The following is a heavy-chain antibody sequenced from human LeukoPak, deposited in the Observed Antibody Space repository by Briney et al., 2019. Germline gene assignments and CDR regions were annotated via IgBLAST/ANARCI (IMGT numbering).Heavy chain of an antibody. CDR1: GFTVSSSY. J-gene: IGHJ4*02. V-gene: IGHV3-7*03. CDR2: IKQDGSEK. CDR3: ARAMDY. Sequence: GGSLRLSCAASGFTVSSSYMSWVRQAPGKGLEWVANIKQDGSEKYYVDSVKGRFTISRDNAKISWYLQMNSLRAEDTAVYYCARAMDYWGQGTLVTVSS.